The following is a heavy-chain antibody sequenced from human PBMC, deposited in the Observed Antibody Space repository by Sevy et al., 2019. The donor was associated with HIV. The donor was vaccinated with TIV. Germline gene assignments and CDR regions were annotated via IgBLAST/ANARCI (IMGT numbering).Heavy chain of an antibody. J-gene: IGHJ4*02. CDR3: AKDSGYASSGYYSPLDY. Sequence: GGSLRLSCAASGFTFSSYGMHWVRQAPGKGLEWVAVIWYDGSNKYYADSVKGRLTISRDNSKKTMDLQMNSLRAEETAVYYCAKDSGYASSGYYSPLDYWGQGTLVTVSS. CDR1: GFTFSSYG. CDR2: IWYDGSNK. V-gene: IGHV3-33*06. D-gene: IGHD3-22*01.